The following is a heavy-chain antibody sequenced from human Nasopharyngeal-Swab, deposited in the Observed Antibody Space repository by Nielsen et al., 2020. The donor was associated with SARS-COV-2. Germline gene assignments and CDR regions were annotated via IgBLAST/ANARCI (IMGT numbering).Heavy chain of an antibody. D-gene: IGHD1-26*01. J-gene: IGHJ6*03. CDR1: GGSIRSSNW. CDR3: ARAQRGLAATIFYDYMDV. Sequence: SETLSLTCDVSGGSIRSSNWWTWVRQPPGTGLEWIGEIYHGGNTNYNPSLTSRVSISVDKSKNQFSLELTSVTATDTAVYYCARAQRGLAATIFYDYMDVWGKGTTVTVSS. CDR2: IYHGGNT. V-gene: IGHV4-4*02.